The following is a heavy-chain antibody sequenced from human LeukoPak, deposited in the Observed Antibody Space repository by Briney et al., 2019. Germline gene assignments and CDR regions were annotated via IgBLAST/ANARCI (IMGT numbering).Heavy chain of an antibody. Sequence: SGGSLRLSCATSGFTFSTYSMNWVRQAPGKGLEWVSSISSSGNYIYYADSVKGRFTISRDNAKSALYLQMNSLRLENTAVYYCAAGTAADFWGQGTLVTVSS. CDR3: AAGTAADF. J-gene: IGHJ4*02. V-gene: IGHV3-21*04. CDR2: ISSSGNYI. D-gene: IGHD6-13*01. CDR1: GFTFSTYS.